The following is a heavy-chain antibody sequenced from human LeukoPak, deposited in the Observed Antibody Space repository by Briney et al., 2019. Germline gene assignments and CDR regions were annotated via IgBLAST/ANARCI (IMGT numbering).Heavy chain of an antibody. CDR3: ARDLCTYYYDSSGARRGCWAFDI. Sequence: ASVKVSCKASGYTFTSYGISWVRQAPGQGLEWMGWISAYNGNTNYAQKLQGRVTMTKDTSTSTAYMELRSLRSEDPAVYYCARDLCTYYYDSSGARRGCWAFDIWGQGTMVTVSS. J-gene: IGHJ3*02. CDR2: ISAYNGNT. CDR1: GYTFTSYG. D-gene: IGHD3-22*01. V-gene: IGHV1-18*01.